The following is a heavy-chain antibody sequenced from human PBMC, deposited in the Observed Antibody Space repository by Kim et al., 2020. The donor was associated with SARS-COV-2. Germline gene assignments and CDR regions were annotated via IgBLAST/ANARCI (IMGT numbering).Heavy chain of an antibody. Sequence: YNPSLKSRVTISVDTSKSQFSLKLNSVTAADTAVYYCARETSRGDDAFDIWGQGTLVTVSS. D-gene: IGHD3-10*01. J-gene: IGHJ3*02. V-gene: IGHV4-34*01. CDR3: ARETSRGDDAFDI.